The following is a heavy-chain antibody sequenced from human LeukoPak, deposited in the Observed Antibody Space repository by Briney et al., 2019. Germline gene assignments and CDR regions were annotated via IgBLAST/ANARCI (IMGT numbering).Heavy chain of an antibody. CDR3: ARDSLGFRAFEI. CDR1: GCSISSYY. CDR2: IYTSGST. J-gene: IGHJ3*02. V-gene: IGHV4-4*07. D-gene: IGHD3-16*01. Sequence: SETLSLTCTVSGCSISSYYWSWIRQPPGKGLEWIGRIYTSGSTNYNPSLKSRVTISVDTSKDQISLNLSSVTAADTAVYYCARDSLGFRAFEIWGQGTMITVSS.